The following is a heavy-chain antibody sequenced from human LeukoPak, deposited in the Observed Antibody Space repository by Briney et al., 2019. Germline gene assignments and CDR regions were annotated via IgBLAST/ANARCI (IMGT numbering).Heavy chain of an antibody. J-gene: IGHJ3*02. D-gene: IGHD4-17*01. V-gene: IGHV7-4-1*02. CDR2: INTNTGNP. CDR3: ARDHSDDYGDYVIWGAFDI. Sequence: ASVKVSCKASGYTFTSYAMNWVRQAPGQGLEWMGWINTNTGNPSYARGFTGRFVFSLDTSVSTAHLQISSLKAEDTAVYYCARDHSDDYGDYVIWGAFDIWGQGTMVTVSS. CDR1: GYTFTSYA.